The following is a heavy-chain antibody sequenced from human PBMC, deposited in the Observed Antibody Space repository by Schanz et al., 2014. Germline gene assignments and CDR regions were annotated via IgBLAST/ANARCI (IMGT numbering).Heavy chain of an antibody. CDR3: ARGTDWNLHY. J-gene: IGHJ4*02. CDR2: IGYLGDT. D-gene: IGHD1-1*01. V-gene: IGHV3-13*01. Sequence: VQLVESGGGVVQPGRSLRLSCAASGFTLSNSDMHWVRQGTGKGLEWVSTIGYLGDTYYPDSVKGRFTVSSDSGQNSLYLQMNSLRAGDTAVDYCARGTDWNLHYWGQGALVTVSS. CDR1: GFTLSNSD.